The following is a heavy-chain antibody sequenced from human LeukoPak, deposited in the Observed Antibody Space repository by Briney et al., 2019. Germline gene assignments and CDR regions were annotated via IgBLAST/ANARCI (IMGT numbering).Heavy chain of an antibody. Sequence: GESLKISCKGSGYSFTNYRIGWVRQMPGKGLEWMGIIYPGDSDTRYSPSLQGQVTISADKSISTAYLQWSSLKASDTAMYYCARSAEYYYDSSGYIYFQHWGQGTLVTVSS. J-gene: IGHJ1*01. CDR3: ARSAEYYYDSSGYIYFQH. CDR1: GYSFTNYR. D-gene: IGHD3-22*01. V-gene: IGHV5-51*01. CDR2: IYPGDSDT.